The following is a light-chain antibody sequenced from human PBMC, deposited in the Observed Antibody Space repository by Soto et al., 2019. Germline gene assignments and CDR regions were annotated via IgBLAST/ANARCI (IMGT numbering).Light chain of an antibody. CDR2: DVS. CDR3: CSDAGTFYV. CDR1: SSDFGGYNY. V-gene: IGLV2-11*01. J-gene: IGLJ1*01. Sequence: QSALTQPRSVSGSPGQSGTISCTGTSSDFGGYNYVSWYQHHPGKAPKLMIYDVSERPSGVPDRFSGSKSGNTASLTISGLQAEDEADYYCCSDAGTFYVFGTRTKVTVL.